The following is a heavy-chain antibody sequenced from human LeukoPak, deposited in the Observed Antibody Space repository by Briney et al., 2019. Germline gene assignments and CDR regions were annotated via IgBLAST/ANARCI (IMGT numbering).Heavy chain of an antibody. V-gene: IGHV1-18*01. J-gene: IGHJ4*02. CDR2: ISAYNGNT. CDR1: GGTFSSYA. D-gene: IGHD1-26*01. Sequence: ASVKVSCKASGGTFSSYAISWVRQVPGQGLEWMGWISAYNGNTNYAQKLQGRVTMTTDTSTSTAYMELRSLRSDDTAVYYCARGPSKWEPYYFDYWGQGTLVTVSS. CDR3: ARGPSKWEPYYFDY.